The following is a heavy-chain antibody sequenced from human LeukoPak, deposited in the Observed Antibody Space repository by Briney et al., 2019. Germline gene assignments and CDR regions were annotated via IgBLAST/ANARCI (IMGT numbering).Heavy chain of an antibody. J-gene: IGHJ4*02. CDR2: IKSKTDGGTT. Sequence: SGGSLRLSCAASGFTFSNAWMSWVRQAPGKGLEWVGRIKSKTDGGTTDYAAPVKGRFTISRDDSKNTLYLQMNSLKTEDTAVYYCTTDGGSYGVLYFDYWGQGNLVTVSS. CDR3: TTDGGSYGVLYFDY. V-gene: IGHV3-15*01. CDR1: GFTFSNAW. D-gene: IGHD1-26*01.